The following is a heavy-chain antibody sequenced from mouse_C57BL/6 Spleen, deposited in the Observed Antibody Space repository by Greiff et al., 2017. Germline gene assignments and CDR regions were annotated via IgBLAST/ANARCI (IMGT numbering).Heavy chain of an antibody. D-gene: IGHD2-5*01. Sequence: DVMLVESGGGLVQPGGSLSLSCAASGFTFTDYYMSWVRQPPGKALEWLGFIRNKANGYTTEYSASVKGRFTISRDNSQSILYLQMNALRAEDSATYYCARSPFSNYDWYFEVWGTGTTVTVSS. V-gene: IGHV7-3*01. J-gene: IGHJ1*03. CDR2: IRNKANGYTT. CDR1: GFTFTDYY. CDR3: ARSPFSNYDWYFEV.